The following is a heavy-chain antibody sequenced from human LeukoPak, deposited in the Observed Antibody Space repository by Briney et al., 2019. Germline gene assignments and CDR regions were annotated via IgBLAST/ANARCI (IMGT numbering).Heavy chain of an antibody. CDR2: VNQDGTQK. D-gene: IGHD6-19*01. V-gene: IGHV3-7*01. CDR1: GFTFNKYW. CDR3: VRDVSSGCAFDY. J-gene: IGHJ4*01. Sequence: GGSLRLSCSASGFTFNKYWMSWIRQLPGQGLEWVANVNQDGTQKYYVDSVKGRFTNSRDNARNLLYLQMNSVRAEDTAVYYCVRDVSSGCAFDYWGHGTLVTVSS.